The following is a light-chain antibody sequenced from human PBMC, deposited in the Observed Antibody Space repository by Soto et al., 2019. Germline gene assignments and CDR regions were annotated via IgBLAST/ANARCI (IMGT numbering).Light chain of an antibody. CDR2: EAA. CDR3: QQSNNYPWT. Sequence: DIQMTQSPSTLSASVGDRVTITCRASQYIHNYLAWYQQKPGEAPKLLIYEAAILETGGPSRFSGSGTGTEFTLTISSLQPDDFATYYCQQSNNYPWTFGQGTRVEI. V-gene: IGKV1-5*03. J-gene: IGKJ1*01. CDR1: QYIHNY.